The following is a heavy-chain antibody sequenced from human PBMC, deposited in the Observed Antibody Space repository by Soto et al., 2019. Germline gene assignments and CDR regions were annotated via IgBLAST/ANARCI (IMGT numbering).Heavy chain of an antibody. CDR1: GFTFSSYA. D-gene: IGHD5-12*01. V-gene: IGHV3-30-3*01. J-gene: IGHJ4*02. Sequence: QVQLVESGGGVVQPGRSLRLSCAASGFTFSSYAMHWVRQAPGKGLEWVAVISYDGSNKYYADSVKGRFTISRDNSKNTLYLQMNSLRAEDTAVYYCARESGYSGYDAYWGQGTLVTVSS. CDR2: ISYDGSNK. CDR3: ARESGYSGYDAY.